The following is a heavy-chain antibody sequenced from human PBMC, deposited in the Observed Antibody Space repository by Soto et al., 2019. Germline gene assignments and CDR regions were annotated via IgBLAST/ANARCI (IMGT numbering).Heavy chain of an antibody. CDR3: TRDASRDSSARGWFDP. Sequence: GGSLRLSCAASGFTFRSFTMNWVRQAPGKGLEWVSTISSNSAYIYYTDALRGRFTISRDNAKNSLHLQMNSLRAEDTAVYYCTRDASRDSSARGWFDPWGPGXLVTVSS. D-gene: IGHD6-13*01. V-gene: IGHV3-21*01. CDR2: ISSNSAYI. CDR1: GFTFRSFT. J-gene: IGHJ5*02.